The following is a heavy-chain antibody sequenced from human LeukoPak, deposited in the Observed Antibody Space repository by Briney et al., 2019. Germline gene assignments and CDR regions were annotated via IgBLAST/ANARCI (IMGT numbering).Heavy chain of an antibody. CDR2: ISWNSDKI. CDR1: GFTFEDYA. CDR3: AKANDYFYFGMDV. Sequence: GRSLRLSCAASGFTFEDYAMHWVRQAPGKGLEWVSGISWNSDKIGYADSVQGRFIISRDNAKNSLYLQMDSLRAEDTALYHCAKANDYFYFGMDVWGRGTTVTVSS. V-gene: IGHV3-9*01. J-gene: IGHJ6*02.